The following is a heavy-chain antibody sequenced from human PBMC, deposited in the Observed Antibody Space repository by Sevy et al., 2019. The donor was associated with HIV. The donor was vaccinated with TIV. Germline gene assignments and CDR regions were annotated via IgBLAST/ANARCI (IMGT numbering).Heavy chain of an antibody. V-gene: IGHV3-48*03. CDR1: GFTFSSYE. Sequence: GGSLRLSCAASGFTFSSYEMNWVRQAPGKGLEWVSYISSSGSTIYYADSVKGRFTISRDNAKNSLYLQMNSLRAEDTAVYYCARGRTWTNYYDSNGYYGGFDYWGQGTLVTVSS. CDR2: ISSSGSTI. J-gene: IGHJ4*02. D-gene: IGHD3-22*01. CDR3: ARGRTWTNYYDSNGYYGGFDY.